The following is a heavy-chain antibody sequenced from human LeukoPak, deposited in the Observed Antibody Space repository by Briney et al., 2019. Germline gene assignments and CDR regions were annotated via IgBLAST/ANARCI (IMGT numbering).Heavy chain of an antibody. CDR3: ARSRGYYGDYVLGGRRGYYLDY. V-gene: IGHV1-2*02. D-gene: IGHD4-17*01. Sequence: ASVTVSCKASGYTFTGYYMHWVRQAPGQGLEWMGWINPNSGGRNYAQKFQDRVTMTRDTSISTAYMELSSLRSDDTAVYYCARSRGYYGDYVLGGRRGYYLDYWGQGTLVTVSS. CDR2: INPNSGGR. J-gene: IGHJ4*02. CDR1: GYTFTGYY.